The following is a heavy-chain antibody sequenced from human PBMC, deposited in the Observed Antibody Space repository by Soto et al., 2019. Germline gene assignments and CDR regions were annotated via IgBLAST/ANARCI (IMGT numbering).Heavy chain of an antibody. Sequence: ESGGGLVQPGGSLRLSCAASGFTFKNFAVSWVRQAPGKGMEWVSAIGGSGSSANYADSVKGRFTVSRDDSKSTLYLQMSGLRVDDTALYYCARDFIGVGATTNAFDIWGQGTMVTVSS. J-gene: IGHJ3*02. D-gene: IGHD1-26*01. V-gene: IGHV3-23*01. CDR1: GFTFKNFA. CDR2: IGGSGSSA. CDR3: ARDFIGVGATTNAFDI.